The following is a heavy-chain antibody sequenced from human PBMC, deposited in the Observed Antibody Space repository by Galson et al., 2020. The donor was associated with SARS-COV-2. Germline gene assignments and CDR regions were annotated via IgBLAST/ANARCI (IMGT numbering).Heavy chain of an antibody. CDR1: GYTFTSYV. V-gene: IGHV1-3*01. Sequence: CKASGYTFTSYVIHWVRQAPGQSLEWMGWINGDNGNTKYSQKFQGRVTIIRDTSANTVYMELSSLRSEDTAVYYCARGMYYYDSGVYLPLDFWGQGTLVTVSP. J-gene: IGHJ4*02. CDR3: ARGMYYYDSGVYLPLDF. CDR2: INGDNGNT. D-gene: IGHD3-22*01.